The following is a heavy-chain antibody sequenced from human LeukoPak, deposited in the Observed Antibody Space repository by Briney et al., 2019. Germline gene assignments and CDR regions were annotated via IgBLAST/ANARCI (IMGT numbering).Heavy chain of an antibody. Sequence: SVKVSCKASGGTFSSYAISWVRQAPGQGLEWMGGIIPIFGTANYAQKLQGRVTMTADESTSTAYLELSSLRSEDTAVYYCARELLGAQYYGMDGWGQVTTVTVSS. CDR2: IIPIFGTA. J-gene: IGHJ6*02. V-gene: IGHV1-69*13. D-gene: IGHD1-26*01. CDR3: ARELLGAQYYGMDG. CDR1: GGTFSSYA.